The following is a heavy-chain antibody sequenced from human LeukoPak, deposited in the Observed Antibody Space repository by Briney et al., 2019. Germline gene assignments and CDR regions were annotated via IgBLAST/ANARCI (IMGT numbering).Heavy chain of an antibody. CDR1: GFAFSTYA. D-gene: IGHD3-3*01. CDR3: AKEWLLEWLWDY. Sequence: GGSLRLSCAASGFAFSTYAMSWVRQAPGKGLEWVSSISGSGSNTYYADSVKGRFTISRDNSKNMLYLQMNSLRAEDTAVYYCAKEWLLEWLWDYWGQGTLVTVSS. J-gene: IGHJ4*02. CDR2: ISGSGSNT. V-gene: IGHV3-23*01.